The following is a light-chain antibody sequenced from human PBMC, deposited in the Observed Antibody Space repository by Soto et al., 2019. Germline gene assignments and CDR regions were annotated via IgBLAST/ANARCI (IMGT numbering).Light chain of an antibody. CDR3: FSYAGSYSFV. J-gene: IGLJ1*01. CDR2: DVK. V-gene: IGLV2-11*01. Sequence: QSALTQPRSVSGSPGQSVTISCTGTSSDVGGYSYVSWYQQHPGKAPKLMMYDVKTRPSGIPDRFSGSKSGNTASLTISGLQAEDEADYHCFSYAGSYSFVFGSGTKVTVL. CDR1: SSDVGGYSY.